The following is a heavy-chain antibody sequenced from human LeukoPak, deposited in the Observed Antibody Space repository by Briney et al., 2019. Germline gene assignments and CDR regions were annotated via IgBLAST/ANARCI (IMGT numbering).Heavy chain of an antibody. J-gene: IGHJ3*02. D-gene: IGHD2-2*01. V-gene: IGHV4-34*01. CDR1: GGSFSGYY. Sequence: SETLSLTCAVYGGSFSGYYWSWIRQPPGKGLEWIGEINHSGSTNYNPSLKSRVTISVDTSKNQFSLKLSSVTAADTAVYYCARDIVVVPAATRCGGDCYSDAFDIWGQGTMVTVSS. CDR3: ARDIVVVPAATRCGGDCYSDAFDI. CDR2: INHSGST.